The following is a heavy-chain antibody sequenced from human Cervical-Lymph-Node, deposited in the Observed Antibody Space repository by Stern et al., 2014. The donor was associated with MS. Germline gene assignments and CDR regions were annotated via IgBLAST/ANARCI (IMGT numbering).Heavy chain of an antibody. CDR3: ARIPGTTAFYYYGMDV. Sequence: QDNLKESGPALVKPTQTLTLTCTFSGFSLSTSGMCVSWIRQPPGKALEWLALIDWDDDKYYSTSLKTRLTISKDTSKNQVVLTMTNMDPVDTATYYCARIPGTTAFYYYGMDVWGQGTTVTVSS. CDR2: IDWDDDK. J-gene: IGHJ6*02. CDR1: GFSLSTSGMC. V-gene: IGHV2-70*01. D-gene: IGHD1-7*01.